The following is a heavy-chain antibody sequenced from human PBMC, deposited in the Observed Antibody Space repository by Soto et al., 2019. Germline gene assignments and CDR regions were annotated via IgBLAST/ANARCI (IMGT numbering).Heavy chain of an antibody. CDR2: ISSSSSTI. CDR3: ARDSTGGIYTWFDP. J-gene: IGHJ5*02. D-gene: IGHD2-2*01. V-gene: IGHV3-48*01. Sequence: EVQLVESGGGLVQPGGSLRLSCAASGFTFSSYSMNWVRQAPGKGLEWVSYISSSSSTIYYADSVKGRFTISRDNAKNSLYLQMNSRRAEDTAVYYCARDSTGGIYTWFDPWGQGTLVTVSS. CDR1: GFTFSSYS.